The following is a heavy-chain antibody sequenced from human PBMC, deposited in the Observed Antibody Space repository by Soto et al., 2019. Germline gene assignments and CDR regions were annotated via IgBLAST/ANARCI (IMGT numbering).Heavy chain of an antibody. CDR3: ARDFYGGYTYGPGDY. CDR1: GFMFSAYW. J-gene: IGHJ4*02. V-gene: IGHV3-7*01. Sequence: PGGSLRLSCAASGFMFSAYWMSWVRQAPGKGLEWVANIHGDGGKIYYVDSVKGRFTTSRDNAKRSLYLQMKSLRAEDMAVYYCARDFYGGYTYGPGDYWGQGALVTVSS. CDR2: IHGDGGKI. D-gene: IGHD5-18*01.